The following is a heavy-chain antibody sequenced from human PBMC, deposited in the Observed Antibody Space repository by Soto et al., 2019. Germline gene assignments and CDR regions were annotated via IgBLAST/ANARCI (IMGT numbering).Heavy chain of an antibody. CDR1: GFTFSSYG. V-gene: IGHV3-30*18. J-gene: IGHJ4*02. D-gene: IGHD2-15*01. Sequence: TGGSLRLSCAASGFTFSSYGMHWVRQAPGKGLEWVAVISYDGSNKYYADSVKGRFTISRDNSKNTLYLQMNSLRAEDTAVYYCAKDGRGGRLRPGYFDYWGQGTLVTVSS. CDR3: AKDGRGGRLRPGYFDY. CDR2: ISYDGSNK.